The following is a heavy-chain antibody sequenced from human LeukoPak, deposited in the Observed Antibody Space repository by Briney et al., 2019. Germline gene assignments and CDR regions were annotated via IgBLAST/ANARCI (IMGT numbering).Heavy chain of an antibody. CDR3: ASSGGGDFWSGSPPYYYYMDV. Sequence: SETLSLTCTVSGGSISSSSYYWGWIRQPPGKGLEWIGSIYYSGSTYYNPSLKSRVTISVDTSKNQFSLKLSSVTAADTAVYYCASSGGGDFWSGSPPYYYYMDVWGKGTTVTVSS. D-gene: IGHD3-3*01. V-gene: IGHV4-39*01. CDR1: GGSISSSSYY. CDR2: IYYSGST. J-gene: IGHJ6*03.